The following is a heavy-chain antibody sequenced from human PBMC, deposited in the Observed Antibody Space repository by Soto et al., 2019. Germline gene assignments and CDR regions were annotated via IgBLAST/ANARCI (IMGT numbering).Heavy chain of an antibody. CDR1: GGSISSNY. Sequence: SETLSLTCTVSGGSISSNYWTWIRQPPGKGLEWIGCVYNSGSTNYNPSLKSRVTISEDTSKSQFSLKVNSMTAADTAVYYCARYRREAVAGYTLDNWGQGILVTVSS. CDR3: ARYRREAVAGYTLDN. V-gene: IGHV4-59*01. D-gene: IGHD6-13*01. CDR2: VYNSGST. J-gene: IGHJ4*02.